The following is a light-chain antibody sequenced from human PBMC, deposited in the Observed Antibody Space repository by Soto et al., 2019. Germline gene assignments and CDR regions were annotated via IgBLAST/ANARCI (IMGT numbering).Light chain of an antibody. CDR2: GAS. V-gene: IGKV3-20*01. J-gene: IGKJ2*01. Sequence: DIVLTQSPGTLSLSPGERATLSCRASQSISSNYLAWYQQKPGQAPRLLISGASSRATGIPDRFSGSGSGTDFTLTISRLEPEDFAVFYCQQYDASPYTFGQRTKLEIK. CDR1: QSISSNY. CDR3: QQYDASPYT.